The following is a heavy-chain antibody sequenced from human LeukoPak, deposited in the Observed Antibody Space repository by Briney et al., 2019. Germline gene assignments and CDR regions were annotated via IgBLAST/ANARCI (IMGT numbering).Heavy chain of an antibody. Sequence: KTSETLSLTCTVSGGSISSGGYYWSWIRQHPGKGLEWIGYIYYSGSTYYNPSLKSRVTISVDTSKNQFSLKLSSVTAADTAVYYCARHLAVAEYYFDYWGQGTLVTVSS. J-gene: IGHJ4*02. D-gene: IGHD6-19*01. CDR1: GGSISSGGYY. V-gene: IGHV4-31*03. CDR3: ARHLAVAEYYFDY. CDR2: IYYSGST.